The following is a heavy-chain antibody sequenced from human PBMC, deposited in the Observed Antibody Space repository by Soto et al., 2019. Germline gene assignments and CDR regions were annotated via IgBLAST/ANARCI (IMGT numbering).Heavy chain of an antibody. J-gene: IGHJ4*02. CDR2: IKNKSAGGTT. Sequence: EVQLVESGGGLVKPGGSVRLSCAASGFTFSNAWMSWVRQAPGKGLEWVGRIKNKSAGGTTEYDAPVKDRFTISRDDSKNTLYLQMNSLKIEDTAVYYCARGHRSSGKIFDSWGQGTLVTVSS. CDR1: GFTFSNAW. V-gene: IGHV3-15*01. CDR3: ARGHRSSGKIFDS. D-gene: IGHD3-22*01.